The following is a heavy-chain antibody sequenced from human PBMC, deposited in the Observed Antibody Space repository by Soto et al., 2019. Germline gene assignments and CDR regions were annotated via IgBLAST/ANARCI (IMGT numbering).Heavy chain of an antibody. J-gene: IGHJ3*02. CDR1: GFTFSSYW. CDR3: ARGDYHDSSGPFSDAFDI. V-gene: IGHV3-7*04. Sequence: EVQLVESGGGLVQPGGSLRLSCAASGFTFSSYWMSWVRQTPGKGLEWVANIKQDGSEKWYVDSVKGRFTIFSDNAKKSLYLQMNSLRVEDTAVYYCARGDYHDSSGPFSDAFDIWGQGTMVTVSS. CDR2: IKQDGSEK. D-gene: IGHD3-22*01.